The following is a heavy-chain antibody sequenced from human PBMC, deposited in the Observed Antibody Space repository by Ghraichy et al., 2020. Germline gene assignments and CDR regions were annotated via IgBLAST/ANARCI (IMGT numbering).Heavy chain of an antibody. Sequence: ESLNISCAASGFTFSSYSMNWVRQAPGKGLEWVSYISSSSSTIYYADSVKGRFTISRDNAKNSLYLQMNSLRDEDTAVYYCARGVYYDSSGYYLYWYFDLWGRGTLVTVSS. D-gene: IGHD3-22*01. CDR2: ISSSSSTI. CDR3: ARGVYYDSSGYYLYWYFDL. J-gene: IGHJ2*01. CDR1: GFTFSSYS. V-gene: IGHV3-48*02.